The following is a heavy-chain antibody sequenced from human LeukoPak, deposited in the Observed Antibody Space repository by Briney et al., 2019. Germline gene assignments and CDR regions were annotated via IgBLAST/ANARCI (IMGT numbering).Heavy chain of an antibody. J-gene: IGHJ4*02. CDR2: INPSRGST. CDR3: ARVRRGDYGEEVIDY. Sequence: SVKVSCKASGYTFTSNYMHWVRQSPRQGLKWTGGINPSRGSTSYAQKFHGRVTMTRDTSTSTVYMELSSLTSEATAVYYCARVRRGDYGEEVIDYWGQGSLVTVSS. CDR1: GYTFTSNY. V-gene: IGHV1-46*01. D-gene: IGHD4-17*01.